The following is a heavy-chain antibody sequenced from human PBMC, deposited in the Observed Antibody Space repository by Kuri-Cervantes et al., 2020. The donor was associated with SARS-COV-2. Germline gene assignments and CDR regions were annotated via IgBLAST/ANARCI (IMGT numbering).Heavy chain of an antibody. D-gene: IGHD6-13*01. J-gene: IGHJ6*02. CDR2: ISGSGGST. Sequence: GESLKISCAASGFTFSSYAMSWVRQAPGKGLEWVSAISGSGGSTYYADSVKGRFTISRDNSKNTLYLQMNSLRAEDTAVYYCAKERYSGSWAYDMDVWGQGTTVNVSS. CDR1: GFTFSSYA. V-gene: IGHV3-23*01. CDR3: AKERYSGSWAYDMDV.